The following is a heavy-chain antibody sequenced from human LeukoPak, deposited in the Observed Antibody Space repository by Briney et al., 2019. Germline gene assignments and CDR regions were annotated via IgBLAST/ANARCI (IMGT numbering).Heavy chain of an antibody. CDR1: GFTLTDYN. CDR3: ARGAAVALEL. J-gene: IGHJ4*02. Sequence: GGSLRLSCGASGFTLTDYNMHWVRQAPGKGLEYVAFIRFDGTTEYYTDSAKGRFTMSRDKSKNTLYLQMNSLRGEDTAVYYCARGAAVALELWGQGTLVTVSS. CDR2: IRFDGTTE. D-gene: IGHD6-19*01. V-gene: IGHV3-30*02.